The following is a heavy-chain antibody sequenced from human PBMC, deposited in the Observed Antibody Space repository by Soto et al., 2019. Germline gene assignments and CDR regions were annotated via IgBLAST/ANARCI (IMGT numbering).Heavy chain of an antibody. CDR3: ARDLQSQYYFDY. D-gene: IGHD4-4*01. J-gene: IGHJ4*02. CDR2: IGGSGVST. Sequence: GGSLRLSCAASGFTFSTYAMTWVRQAPGKGLEWVSAIGGSGVSTYYADSVKGRFTISRDNSKNTLYLQMNSLRADDTAVYYCARDLQSQYYFDYWGQGTLVTVSS. V-gene: IGHV3-23*01. CDR1: GFTFSTYA.